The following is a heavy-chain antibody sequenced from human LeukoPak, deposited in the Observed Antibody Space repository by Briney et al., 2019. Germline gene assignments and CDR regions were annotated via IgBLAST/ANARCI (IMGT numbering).Heavy chain of an antibody. CDR1: GFTFSSYW. CDR3: ARDWYYAIDY. Sequence: GRSLRLSCTASGFTFSSYWMHWVRQAPGKGLVWVSRINSDGSSTRYADSVRGRFTISRDNAKNTLYLQMNSLRADDTAVYYCARDWYYAIDYWGQGTLVTVSS. V-gene: IGHV3-74*01. CDR2: INSDGSST. D-gene: IGHD2-2*01. J-gene: IGHJ4*02.